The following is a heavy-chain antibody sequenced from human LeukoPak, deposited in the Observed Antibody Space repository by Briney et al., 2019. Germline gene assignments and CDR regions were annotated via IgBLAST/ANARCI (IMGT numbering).Heavy chain of an antibody. CDR3: ARAGNYYDSSGYLGL. Sequence: GASVKVSCKASGGTFSSYAISWVRQAPGQGLEWMGGIIPIFGTANYAQKFQGRVTITADESTSTAYMELSSLRSEDTAVYYCARAGNYYDSSGYLGLWGQGTLVTVSS. D-gene: IGHD3-22*01. J-gene: IGHJ4*02. CDR2: IIPIFGTA. V-gene: IGHV1-69*13. CDR1: GGTFSSYA.